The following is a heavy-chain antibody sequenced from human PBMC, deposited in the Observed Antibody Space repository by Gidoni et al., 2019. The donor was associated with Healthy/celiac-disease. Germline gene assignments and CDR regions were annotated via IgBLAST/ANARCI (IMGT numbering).Heavy chain of an antibody. J-gene: IGHJ3*02. CDR2: ISSSSSYT. D-gene: IGHD3-10*01. Sequence: QVQLVESGGGLVKPGGSLRLSCAASGCTFSDYYMSWIRQAPGKGLEWFSYISSSSSYTNYADSVKGRFTISRDNAKNSLYLQMNSLRAEDTAVYYCARVRDELLWFGESLGAFDIWGQGTMVTVSS. V-gene: IGHV3-11*05. CDR1: GCTFSDYY. CDR3: ARVRDELLWFGESLGAFDI.